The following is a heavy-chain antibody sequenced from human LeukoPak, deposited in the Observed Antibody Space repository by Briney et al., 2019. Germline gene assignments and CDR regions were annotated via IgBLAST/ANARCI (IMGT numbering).Heavy chain of an antibody. D-gene: IGHD2-2*01. CDR1: GDSISSGTSY. CDR2: FFTSDNI. CDR3: ARGDCYSTSCSFDY. Sequence: SQTLSLTCTVSGDSISSGTSYWTWIRQPAGKGLEWIGRFFTSDNIRYNPSLNNRVTISVDTSKNQFSLELRSVTAADTAVYYCARGDCYSTSCSFDYWGQGTLVTVSS. J-gene: IGHJ4*02. V-gene: IGHV4-61*02.